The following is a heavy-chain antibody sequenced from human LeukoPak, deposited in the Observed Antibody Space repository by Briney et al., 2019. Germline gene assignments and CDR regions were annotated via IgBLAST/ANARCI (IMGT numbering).Heavy chain of an antibody. Sequence: QASETLSLTCSVSGGSISDYYWSWIRQPPGKGLEWVAFIRGDGIDKDYLDSVKGRFTISRDNAKSSVYLQMDSLRVEDTAEYFCVRDAGWFHMDIWGKGTTVTVSS. CDR3: VRDAGWFHMDI. D-gene: IGHD2-15*01. CDR1: GGSISDYY. J-gene: IGHJ6*03. V-gene: IGHV3-7*01. CDR2: IRGDGIDK.